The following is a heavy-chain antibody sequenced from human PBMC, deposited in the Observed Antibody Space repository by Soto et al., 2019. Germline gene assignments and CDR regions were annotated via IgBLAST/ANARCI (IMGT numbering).Heavy chain of an antibody. V-gene: IGHV3-48*02. CDR1: GFTFSSYS. Sequence: GGSLRLSCAASGFTFSSYSMNWVRQAPGKGLEWVSYISSSSSTIYYADSVKGRFTISRDNAKNSLYLQMNSLSDEDTAVYYCASGGYDSSGYSYFYYYYYMNVWGKGTTVTVSS. D-gene: IGHD3-22*01. CDR2: ISSSSSTI. J-gene: IGHJ6*03. CDR3: ASGGYDSSGYSYFYYYYYMNV.